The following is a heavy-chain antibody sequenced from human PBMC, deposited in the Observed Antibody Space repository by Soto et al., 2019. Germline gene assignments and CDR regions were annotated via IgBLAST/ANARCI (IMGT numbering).Heavy chain of an antibody. CDR1: GYTFTGYY. CDR3: ARGDYDSSGYKALFDY. V-gene: IGHV1-2*02. Sequence: ASVKVSCKASGYTFTGYYMHWVRQAPGQGLEWMGWINPNSGGTNYAQKVQGRVTMTRDTSISTAYMELSRLRSDDTAVYYCARGDYDSSGYKALFDYWGQGTLVTVSS. CDR2: INPNSGGT. D-gene: IGHD3-22*01. J-gene: IGHJ4*02.